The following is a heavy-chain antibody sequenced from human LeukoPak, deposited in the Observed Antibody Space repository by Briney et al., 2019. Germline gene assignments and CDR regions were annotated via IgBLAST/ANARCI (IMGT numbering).Heavy chain of an antibody. CDR2: IRYDGSNK. J-gene: IGHJ4*02. CDR3: AKHYDFWSGSPFDY. D-gene: IGHD3-3*01. CDR1: GFTFSSYG. Sequence: PGGSLRLSCAASGFTFSSYGMHWVRQAPGKGLEWVAFIRYDGSNKYYADSVKGRFTISRDNSKNTLYLQMNSLRAEDTAVYYCAKHYDFWSGSPFDYWGQGTLVTVSS. V-gene: IGHV3-30*02.